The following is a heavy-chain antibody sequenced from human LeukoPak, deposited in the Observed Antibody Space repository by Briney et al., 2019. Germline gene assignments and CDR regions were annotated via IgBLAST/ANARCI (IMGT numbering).Heavy chain of an antibody. D-gene: IGHD3-9*01. CDR3: ARDVPDYDILTGYYRPYYYMDV. V-gene: IGHV3-30*03. J-gene: IGHJ6*03. CDR1: GFTFNNYG. Sequence: QPGGSLRLSCTVSGFTFNNYGMHWVRQAPGKGLEWVALISYDGSIKYYADSVKGRSTISRDNAKNSLYLQMNSLRAEDTAVYYCARDVPDYDILTGYYRPYYYMDVWGKGTTVTISS. CDR2: ISYDGSIK.